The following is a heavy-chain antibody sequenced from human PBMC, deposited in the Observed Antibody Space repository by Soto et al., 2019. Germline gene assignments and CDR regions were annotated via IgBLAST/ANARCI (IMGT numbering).Heavy chain of an antibody. Sequence: QVQLVESGGGVVQPGRSLRLSCAASGFTFSSYGMHWVRQAPGKGLEWVAVIWDDGSNKYYADSVKGRFTISRDNSKNTLYLQMNSLRAEDTAVYYCARGGGATTWSNYGMDVWGQGTTVTVSS. J-gene: IGHJ6*02. V-gene: IGHV3-33*01. CDR3: ARGGGATTWSNYGMDV. CDR2: IWDDGSNK. CDR1: GFTFSSYG. D-gene: IGHD1-26*01.